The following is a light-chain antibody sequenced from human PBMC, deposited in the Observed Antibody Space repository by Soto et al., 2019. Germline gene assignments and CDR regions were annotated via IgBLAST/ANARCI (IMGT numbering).Light chain of an antibody. CDR1: QTISSW. J-gene: IGKJ1*01. Sequence: DIQMTQSPSTLSGSVGDRGTITCRASQTISSWLAWYQQKPGKAPKLLIYKASTLKSGVPSRFSGSGSGTEFTLTISSLQPEDFATYYCQQLHNYPRTFGQGTKVDIK. CDR2: KAS. CDR3: QQLHNYPRT. V-gene: IGKV1-5*03.